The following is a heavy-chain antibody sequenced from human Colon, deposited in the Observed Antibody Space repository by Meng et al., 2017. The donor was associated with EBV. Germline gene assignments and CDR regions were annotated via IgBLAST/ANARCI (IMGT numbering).Heavy chain of an antibody. CDR2: INAGNGDT. J-gene: IGHJ4*02. Sequence: QVQRVQSGAEVKKPRASVKVSCKASGYTFSNYAMNWVRQAPGQRLEWMGWINAGNGDTKYSQKFQGRVTITRDTSASTGYMELSSLRSEDTAVYYCARFSSGYFFGYWGQGTLVTVSS. V-gene: IGHV1-3*01. D-gene: IGHD3-22*01. CDR3: ARFSSGYFFGY. CDR1: GYTFSNYA.